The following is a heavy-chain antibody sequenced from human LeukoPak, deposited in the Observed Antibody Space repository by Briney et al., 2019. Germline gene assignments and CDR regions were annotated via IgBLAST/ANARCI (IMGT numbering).Heavy chain of an antibody. CDR2: IKTKTDGGTT. D-gene: IGHD7-27*01. CDR1: GTTFSNAW. J-gene: IGHJ3*01. V-gene: IGHV3-15*01. CDR3: TTTWGRAAFDF. Sequence: PGGSLRLSCAASGTTFSNAWMSWVRQAPGKGLEWLGRIKTKTDGGTTDYAAPVKGRFTISRDDSKNTLFLQMNSLKIEDTAVYYCTTTWGRAAFDFWGQGTKVTVSS.